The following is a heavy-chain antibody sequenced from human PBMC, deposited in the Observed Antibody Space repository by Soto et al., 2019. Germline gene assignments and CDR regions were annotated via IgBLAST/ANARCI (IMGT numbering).Heavy chain of an antibody. CDR3: AREGLVLVPTTVNSDYYYYAMDV. D-gene: IGHD2-2*01. V-gene: IGHV1-69*04. CDR2: VNPILSMS. J-gene: IGHJ6*02. Sequence: AVKVSCKASGDTFSVYTMSWGRQAPGRGLEWMGRVNPILSMSNYAQKFEGRVTITADESTSTAYMELSSLRSDDTAVYYCAREGLVLVPTTVNSDYYYYAMDVWGQGTTVTVSS. CDR1: GDTFSVYT.